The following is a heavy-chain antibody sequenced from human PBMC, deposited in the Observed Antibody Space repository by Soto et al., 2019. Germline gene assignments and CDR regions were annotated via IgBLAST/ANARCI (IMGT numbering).Heavy chain of an antibody. CDR1: GGSNIRDGYY. Sequence: QVQLQESGPGLVKPSQTLSLTCTVSGGSNIRDGYYWSWIRQHPWKGLEWIAYISYSGSSYSNPSLNSLVTIAADTSKNHFSLRLTSVTAADTAVYFCARATPTGAADFWGPGTLVTVSS. CDR2: ISYSGSS. J-gene: IGHJ4*02. CDR3: ARATPTGAADF. D-gene: IGHD1-1*01. V-gene: IGHV4-31*01.